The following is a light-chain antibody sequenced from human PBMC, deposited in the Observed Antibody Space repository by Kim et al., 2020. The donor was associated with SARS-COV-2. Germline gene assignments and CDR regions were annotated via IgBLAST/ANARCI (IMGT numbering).Light chain of an antibody. V-gene: IGKV3-15*01. J-gene: IGKJ2*01. CDR2: GAS. Sequence: VSPGERATLSCRASQSVSSNLAWYQQKPGQAPRLLIYGASTRATGIPARFSGSGSGTEFTLTISSLQSEDFAVYYCQQYNNWPPRTFGQGTKLEIK. CDR1: QSVSSN. CDR3: QQYNNWPPRT.